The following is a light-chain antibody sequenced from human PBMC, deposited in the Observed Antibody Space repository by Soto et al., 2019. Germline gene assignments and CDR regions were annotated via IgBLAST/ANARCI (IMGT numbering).Light chain of an antibody. J-gene: IGKJ2*03. CDR2: PAS. Sequence: DIQLTQSPSFLSASVGDRVTVSCRASQDISTSLAWFQQKAGKVPQLLVYPASTLQDGVPSRFSGSGSGTYFTLTINNLQAEDFATYYGPHLRTYPFSFGPGPKLDIK. V-gene: IGKV1-9*01. CDR3: PHLRTYPFS. CDR1: QDISTS.